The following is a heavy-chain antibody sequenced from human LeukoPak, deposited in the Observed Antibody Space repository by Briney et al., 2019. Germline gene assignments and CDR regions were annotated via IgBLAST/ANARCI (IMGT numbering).Heavy chain of an antibody. V-gene: IGHV1-46*01. CDR3: ARETRDYDFWSGYGDY. Sequence: VASVKVSCKTSGYTFTNYYMHWVRQAPGQGLEWMGVINPSGGSTSYAQKFQGRVTMTRDMSTSTVYMELSSLRSEDTAVYYCARETRDYDFWSGYGDYWGQGTLVTVSS. J-gene: IGHJ4*02. D-gene: IGHD3-3*01. CDR1: GYTFTNYY. CDR2: INPSGGST.